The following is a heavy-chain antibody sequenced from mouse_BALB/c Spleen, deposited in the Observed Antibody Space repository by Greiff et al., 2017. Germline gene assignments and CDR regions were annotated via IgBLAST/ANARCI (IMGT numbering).Heavy chain of an antibody. V-gene: IGHV2-5-1*01. CDR2: IWRGGST. J-gene: IGHJ4*01. Sequence: QVQLQQSGPSLVQPSQSLSITCTVSGFSLTSYGVHWVRQSPGKGLEWLGVIWRGGSTDYNAAFMSRLSITKDNSKSQVFFKMNSLQADDTAIYYCAKTDSDGLYYYAMDYWGQGTSVTVSS. CDR1: GFSLTSYG. D-gene: IGHD2-13*01. CDR3: AKTDSDGLYYYAMDY.